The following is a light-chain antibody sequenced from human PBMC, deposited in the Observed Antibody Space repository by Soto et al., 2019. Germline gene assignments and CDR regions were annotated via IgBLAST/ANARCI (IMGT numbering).Light chain of an antibody. CDR3: SSYAGINNLGV. V-gene: IGLV2-8*01. J-gene: IGLJ1*01. Sequence: QSALTQPPSASGSPGQSVTISCTGTSSEVGGYQYVSWYQQHPGKAPKLMIFEVNKRPAGVPDRFSGSKSGNTASLTVSGRQAEDEADYYCSSYAGINNLGVFGTGTKLTVL. CDR1: SSEVGGYQY. CDR2: EVN.